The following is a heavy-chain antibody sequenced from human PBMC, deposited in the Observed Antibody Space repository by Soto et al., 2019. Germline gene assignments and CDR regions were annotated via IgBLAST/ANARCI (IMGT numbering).Heavy chain of an antibody. J-gene: IGHJ4*02. V-gene: IGHV1-2*02. Sequence: ASVKVSCKASGYTFTGYYMHWVRQAPGQGLEWMGWINPNSGGTNYAQRFQGRVTMTRDTSISTAYMELSRLRSDDTAVYYCARVNVVVVAATREYYFDYWGQGTLVTVSS. CDR1: GYTFTGYY. CDR3: ARVNVVVVAATREYYFDY. D-gene: IGHD2-15*01. CDR2: INPNSGGT.